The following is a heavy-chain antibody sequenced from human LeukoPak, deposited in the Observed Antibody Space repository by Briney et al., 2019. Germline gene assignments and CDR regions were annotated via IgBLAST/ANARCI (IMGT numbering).Heavy chain of an antibody. Sequence: GGSLRLSCAASGFTFSSYAMHWVRQAPGKGLEYVSAISSNGGSTYYANSVKGRFTISRDNSKNTLYLQMGSLRAEDMAVYYCASFAYYYDSSGYSDAFDIWGQGTMVTVSS. D-gene: IGHD3-22*01. J-gene: IGHJ3*02. CDR3: ASFAYYYDSSGYSDAFDI. CDR1: GFTFSSYA. CDR2: ISSNGGST. V-gene: IGHV3-64*01.